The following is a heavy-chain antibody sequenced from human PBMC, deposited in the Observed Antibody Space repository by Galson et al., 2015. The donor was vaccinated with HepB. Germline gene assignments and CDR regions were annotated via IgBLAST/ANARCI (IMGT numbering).Heavy chain of an antibody. CDR1: GSTFTSYY. V-gene: IGHV1-46*01. Sequence: SVKVSCKASGSTFTSYYIHWVRQAPGQGLEWVGIINPSGGGTTYAQKFQGRVTMTRDTSTSTVYMELSSLRSDDTAVYFCARDGELAAMAGEDYYLDYWGQGTLVTVSS. CDR2: INPSGGGT. J-gene: IGHJ4*02. CDR3: ARDGELAAMAGEDYYLDY. D-gene: IGHD5-18*01.